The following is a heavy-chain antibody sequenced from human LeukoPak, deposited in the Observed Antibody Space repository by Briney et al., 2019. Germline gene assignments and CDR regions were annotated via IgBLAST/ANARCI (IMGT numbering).Heavy chain of an antibody. CDR2: IKQDGSEK. CDR3: ARGRSGSYGFFDY. V-gene: IGHV3-7*01. J-gene: IGHJ4*02. D-gene: IGHD3-10*01. Sequence: GGSLRLSCAASGFTFSSYWMSWVRQAPGKGLEWVANIKQDGSEKYYVDSVKGRFTISRDNAKNTVYLQMNSLRAEDTAVYYCARGRSGSYGFFDYWSLGNLVTVSS. CDR1: GFTFSSYW.